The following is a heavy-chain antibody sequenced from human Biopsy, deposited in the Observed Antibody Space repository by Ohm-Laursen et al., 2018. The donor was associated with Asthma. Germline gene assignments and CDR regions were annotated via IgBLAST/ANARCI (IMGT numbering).Heavy chain of an antibody. Sequence: SLRLSCAASRFTYAMHWVRQAPGKGLEWVAVISYDGSSIYYADSVKGRFTIPRDNSKNTLSLQMNSLTAEDTAGYYCAREGVAGTHIEDWGQGTLVTVSS. CDR1: RFTYA. V-gene: IGHV3-30-3*01. CDR3: AREGVAGTHIED. D-gene: IGHD6-19*01. J-gene: IGHJ4*02. CDR2: ISYDGSSI.